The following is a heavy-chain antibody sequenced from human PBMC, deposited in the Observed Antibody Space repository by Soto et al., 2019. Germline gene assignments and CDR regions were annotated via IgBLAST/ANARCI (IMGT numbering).Heavy chain of an antibody. CDR1: GFTFSSYG. V-gene: IGHV3-30*18. Sequence: PGGSLRLSCAASGFTFSSYGMHWVRQAPGKGLEWVAVISYDGSNKYYADSVKGRFTISRDNSKNTLYLQMNSLRAEDTAVYYCAKDSYYYYMDVWGKGTTVTVSS. J-gene: IGHJ6*03. CDR2: ISYDGSNK. CDR3: AKDSYYYYMDV.